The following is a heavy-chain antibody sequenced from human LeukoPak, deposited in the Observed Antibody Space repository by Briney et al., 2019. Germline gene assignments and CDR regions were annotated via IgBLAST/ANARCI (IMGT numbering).Heavy chain of an antibody. Sequence: GASVKVSCKASGYTFTGYYMHWVRQAPGQGLEWMGWINPNSGGTNYAQKFQGRVTMTRATSISTAYMELSRLRSDDTAVYYCARPVDMATTSSDWFDPWGQGTLVTVSS. J-gene: IGHJ5*02. CDR2: INPNSGGT. V-gene: IGHV1-2*02. CDR3: ARPVDMATTSSDWFDP. CDR1: GYTFTGYY. D-gene: IGHD5-24*01.